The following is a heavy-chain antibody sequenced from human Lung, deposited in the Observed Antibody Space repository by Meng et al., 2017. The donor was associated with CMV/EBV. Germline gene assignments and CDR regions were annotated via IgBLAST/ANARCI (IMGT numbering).Heavy chain of an antibody. CDR1: GDSITNHNW. CDR3: LRRSGGSV. Sequence: QVPLRESGPALVKPSATPSLTCAVSGDSITNHNWWAWVRQPPGKGLEWIGEIPHRGSSAYNPSLKSRVSMSIDKSKNQFSLKLTSVTAADTAVYHCLRRSGGSVWGQGTLVTSPQ. D-gene: IGHD3-10*01. CDR2: IPHRGSS. J-gene: IGHJ1*01. V-gene: IGHV4-4*02.